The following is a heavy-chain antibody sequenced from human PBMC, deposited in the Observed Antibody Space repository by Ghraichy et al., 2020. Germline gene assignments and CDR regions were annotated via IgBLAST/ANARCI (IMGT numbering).Heavy chain of an antibody. Sequence: GESLNISCAASGFTVSSHYMSWVRQAPGKGLEWVSVIYSGGSTYFTDSVKGRFTISRDNSKNTLYLQMNSLRAEDTAVYYCARGQAEQLYGDDYYYMDVWGKGTTVTVSS. D-gene: IGHD2-2*02. CDR3: ARGQAEQLYGDDYYYMDV. V-gene: IGHV3-53*01. CDR1: GFTVSSHY. J-gene: IGHJ6*03. CDR2: IYSGGST.